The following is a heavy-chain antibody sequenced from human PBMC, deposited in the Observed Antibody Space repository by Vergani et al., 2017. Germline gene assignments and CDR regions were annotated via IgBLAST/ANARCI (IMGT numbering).Heavy chain of an antibody. CDR3: ARGQWLPTLSFDY. Sequence: QVQLVQSGAEVKKPGASVKVSCKASGYTFTGYYMHWVRQAPGQGLEWMGWINPNSGGTNYAQQFQGRVTMTRDTSISTAYMELSRLRSDDTTVYYCARGQWLPTLSFDYWGQRTLVTVSS. D-gene: IGHD6-19*01. CDR2: INPNSGGT. CDR1: GYTFTGYY. J-gene: IGHJ4*02. V-gene: IGHV1-2*02.